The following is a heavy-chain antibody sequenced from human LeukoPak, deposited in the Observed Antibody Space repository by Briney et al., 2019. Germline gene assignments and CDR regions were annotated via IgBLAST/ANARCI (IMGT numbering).Heavy chain of an antibody. V-gene: IGHV4-61*01. J-gene: IGHJ4*02. CDR3: ARDPPSGYDSPGD. Sequence: SETLSLTCTVSGGSVSSGSYYWSWIRQPPGKGLEWIGYIYYSGSTNYNPSLKSRVTISVDTSKNQSSLKLSSVTAADTAVYYCARDPPSGYDSPGDWGQGTLVIVSS. D-gene: IGHD3-22*01. CDR1: GGSVSSGSYY. CDR2: IYYSGST.